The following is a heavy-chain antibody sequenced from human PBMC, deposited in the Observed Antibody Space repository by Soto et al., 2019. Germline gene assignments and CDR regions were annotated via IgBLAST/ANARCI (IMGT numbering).Heavy chain of an antibody. CDR2: ISSSSSTI. Sequence: GGSLRLSCAASGFTFSSYSMNWVRQAPGKGLEWVSYISSSSSTIHYADSVKGRFTISRDNAKNSLYLQMNSLRAEDTAVYYCARDLGSEDSSGWPHFDYWGQGTLVTVSS. CDR3: ARDLGSEDSSGWPHFDY. D-gene: IGHD6-19*01. J-gene: IGHJ4*02. V-gene: IGHV3-48*01. CDR1: GFTFSSYS.